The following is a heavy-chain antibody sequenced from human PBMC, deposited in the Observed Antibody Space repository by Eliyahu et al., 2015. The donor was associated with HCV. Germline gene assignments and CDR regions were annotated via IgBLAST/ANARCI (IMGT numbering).Heavy chain of an antibody. CDR3: AREGPCSGGSCYGGDY. CDR1: GGSISSGGYY. Sequence: QVQLQESGPGLVKPSQTLSLTCTVSGGSISSGGYYWSWIRQHPGKGLEWIGYIYYSGSTYYNPSLKSRVTISVDTSKNQFSLKLSSVTAADTAVYYCAREGPCSGGSCYGGDYWGQGTLVTVSS. J-gene: IGHJ4*02. V-gene: IGHV4-31*03. D-gene: IGHD2-15*01. CDR2: IYYSGST.